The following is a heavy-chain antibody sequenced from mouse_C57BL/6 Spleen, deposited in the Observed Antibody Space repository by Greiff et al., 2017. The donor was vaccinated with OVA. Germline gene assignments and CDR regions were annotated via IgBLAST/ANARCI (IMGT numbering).Heavy chain of an antibody. J-gene: IGHJ1*03. Sequence: VQLQQSGAELVRPGASVKLSCTASGFNIKDYYMHWVKQRPEQGLEWIGRIDPEDGDTEYAPKFQGKATMTADTSSNKAYLQLSSLTSEDTAVYYCTTRLGRFPDWYFDVWGTGTTVTVSS. V-gene: IGHV14-1*01. D-gene: IGHD4-1*01. CDR2: IDPEDGDT. CDR1: GFNIKDYY. CDR3: TTRLGRFPDWYFDV.